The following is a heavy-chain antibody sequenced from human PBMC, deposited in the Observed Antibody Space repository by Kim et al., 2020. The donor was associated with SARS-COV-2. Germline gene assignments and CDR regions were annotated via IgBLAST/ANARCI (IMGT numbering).Heavy chain of an antibody. D-gene: IGHD5-18*01. J-gene: IGHJ4*02. Sequence: SETLSLTCTVSGGSISISSYYWGWIRQPPGKVLEWIGSIYYSGSTYYNLSLKSRVTISVDTSKNQFSLKLSSVTAADTAVYYCARRGYSYGFGGRGGWYFDYWGQGTLVTVSS. V-gene: IGHV4-39*01. CDR1: GGSISISSYY. CDR3: ARRGYSYGFGGRGGWYFDY. CDR2: IYYSGST.